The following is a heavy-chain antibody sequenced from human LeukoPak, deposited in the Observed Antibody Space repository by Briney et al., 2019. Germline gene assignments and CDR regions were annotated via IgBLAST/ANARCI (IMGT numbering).Heavy chain of an antibody. CDR2: ISSSSSYI. J-gene: IGHJ3*02. CDR3: ARPLLTEDAFDI. V-gene: IGHV3-21*01. Sequence: AGRSLRLSCAASGFTFDDYAMHWVRQAPGKGLEWVSSISSSSSYIYYADSVKGRFTISRDNAKNSLYLQMNSLRAEDTAVYYCARPLLTEDAFDIWGQGTMVTVSS. CDR1: GFTFDDYA.